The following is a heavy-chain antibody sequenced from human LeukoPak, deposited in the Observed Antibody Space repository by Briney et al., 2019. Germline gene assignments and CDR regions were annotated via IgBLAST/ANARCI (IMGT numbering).Heavy chain of an antibody. Sequence: SETLSLTCAVSGGSISSSNWWSWVRQPPGKGLEWIGEIYHSGSTNYNPSLKSRVTISVDKSKNQFPLKLSSVTAADTAVYYCASYSSSSDYFDYWGQGTLVTVSS. CDR2: IYHSGST. CDR3: ASYSSSSDYFDY. D-gene: IGHD6-6*01. J-gene: IGHJ4*02. CDR1: GGSISSSNW. V-gene: IGHV4-4*02.